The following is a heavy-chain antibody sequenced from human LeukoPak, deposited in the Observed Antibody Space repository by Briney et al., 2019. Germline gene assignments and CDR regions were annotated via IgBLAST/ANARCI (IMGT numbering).Heavy chain of an antibody. V-gene: IGHV4-38-2*02. Sequence: SETLSLTSTVSGDSTSSGYYWGWIGQPPGKGLEWIGSINHSGSTYYNPSLKSRVTISVDTSKNQFSLKLSSVTAADTAVYYCARQWLEYWYFDLWGRGSLVTVSS. CDR1: GDSTSSGYY. D-gene: IGHD6-19*01. J-gene: IGHJ2*01. CDR3: ARQWLEYWYFDL. CDR2: INHSGST.